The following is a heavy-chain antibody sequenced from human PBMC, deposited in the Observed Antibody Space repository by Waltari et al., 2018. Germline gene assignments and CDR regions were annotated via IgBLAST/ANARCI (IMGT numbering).Heavy chain of an antibody. CDR3: VRDHWGPDY. J-gene: IGHJ4*02. D-gene: IGHD7-27*01. Sequence: EVILVESGGGLVQPGGPLILYCAASGATFTEYLMRWVRQAPGKVPEWVANINKDGSEKNYVDYVKGRFTISRDNAKDSVYLQMNSLRADDTAMYYCVRDHWGPDYWGQGTLVTVSS. CDR1: GATFTEYL. CDR2: INKDGSEK. V-gene: IGHV3-7*01.